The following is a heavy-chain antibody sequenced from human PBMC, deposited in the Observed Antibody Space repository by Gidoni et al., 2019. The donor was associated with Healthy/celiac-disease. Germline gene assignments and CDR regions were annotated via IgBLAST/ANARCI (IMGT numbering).Heavy chain of an antibody. J-gene: IGHJ6*02. Sequence: EVPLVESGGGLVRPGGSLRLSCAASGFPFCSYALHWVRQAPGKGLEYGSAISSNGGSTYYANSVKGRFTISRDNSKNTLYLQMGSLRAEDMAVYYCARDEIGIQLERLNYYYYGMDVWGQGTTVTVSS. CDR2: ISSNGGST. D-gene: IGHD1-1*01. V-gene: IGHV3-64*01. CDR3: ARDEIGIQLERLNYYYYGMDV. CDR1: GFPFCSYA.